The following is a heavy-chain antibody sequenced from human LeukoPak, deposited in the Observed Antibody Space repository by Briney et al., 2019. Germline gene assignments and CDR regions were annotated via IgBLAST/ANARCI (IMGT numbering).Heavy chain of an antibody. CDR3: AKDPDYNPGY. CDR1: GLTFSSHA. Sequence: GGSLRLSCAASGLTFSSHAMHWVRQAPGKGLKWVAVIWYDGSNKYYTDSVKGRFTISRDNSKNTLYLQMNSLRAEDTAVYYCAKDPDYNPGYWGQGTLVTVSS. CDR2: IWYDGSNK. D-gene: IGHD4-11*01. V-gene: IGHV3-33*06. J-gene: IGHJ4*02.